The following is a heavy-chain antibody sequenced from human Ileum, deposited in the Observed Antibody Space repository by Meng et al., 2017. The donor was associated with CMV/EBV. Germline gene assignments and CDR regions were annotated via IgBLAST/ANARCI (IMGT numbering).Heavy chain of an antibody. J-gene: IGHJ6*02. CDR1: GFNLSDHY. D-gene: IGHD3-10*01. CDR3: AREKSSLYYYGMDV. CDR2: SSNSGKYT. V-gene: IGHV3-11*01. Sequence: GASLKISCEGSGFNLSDHYMRWLRQAPGKGLEWIAYSSNSGKYTSYADSVKGRFTVSRDNAKSSLYLQMNSLRAEDTAVYFCAREKSSLYYYGMDVWGQGTTVTVSS.